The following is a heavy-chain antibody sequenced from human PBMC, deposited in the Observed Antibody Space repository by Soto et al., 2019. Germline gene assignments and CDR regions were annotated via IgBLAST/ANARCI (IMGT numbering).Heavy chain of an antibody. J-gene: IGHJ4*02. V-gene: IGHV3-49*03. Sequence: GGSLRLSCSGSGFTFGDYALTWFRQSPGKGLECVGFIRSRRYGGTPDYATSVRGRFTISRDDSRGVAYLEMNSLNSDDTGVYYCAPLPRNARGSPFNCWGQGT. CDR1: GFTFGDYA. CDR2: IRSRRYGGTP. CDR3: APLPRNARGSPFNC. D-gene: IGHD1-1*01.